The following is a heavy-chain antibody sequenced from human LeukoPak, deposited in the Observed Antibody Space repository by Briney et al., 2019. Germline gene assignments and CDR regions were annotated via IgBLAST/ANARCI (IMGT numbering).Heavy chain of an antibody. J-gene: IGHJ4*02. D-gene: IGHD6-19*01. V-gene: IGHV3-23*01. CDR2: ISLNGETT. CDR3: AQGFSSGWYPY. Sequence: GGSLRLSWAVSGFSVSSFGMSWVRQAPGKGLEWISAISLNGETTWYADSVKGRFIISRDNSKNTLYLQLTSLRAEDTAVYYCAQGFSSGWYPYWGQGSLVSVSS. CDR1: GFSVSSFG.